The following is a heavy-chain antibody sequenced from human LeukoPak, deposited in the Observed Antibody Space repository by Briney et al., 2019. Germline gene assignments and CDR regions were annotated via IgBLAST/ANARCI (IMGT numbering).Heavy chain of an antibody. D-gene: IGHD1-1*01. V-gene: IGHV4-38-2*02. CDR2: IYHSGST. J-gene: IGHJ6*03. CDR1: GHSINTAYY. Sequence: SETLSLTCTVSGHSINTAYYWAWVRQPPGKGLEGIGSIYHSGSTYYGPALKSGVPISVDTSQNTFSLHLGSVTAADTAVYYSTRDPGYTRYMDGWGKGTTVTVSS. CDR3: TRDPGYTRYMDG.